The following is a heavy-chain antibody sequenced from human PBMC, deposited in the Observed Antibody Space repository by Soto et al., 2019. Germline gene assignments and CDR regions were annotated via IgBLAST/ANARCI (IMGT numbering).Heavy chain of an antibody. V-gene: IGHV1-69*13. D-gene: IGHD5-18*01. CDR3: ARDLGGGVRYSYGYYYYGMDV. CDR1: GGTFSSYA. J-gene: IGHJ6*02. Sequence: ASVKVSCKASGGTFSSYAISWVRQAPGQGLEWMGGIIPIFGTANYAQKFQGRVTITADESTSTAYMELSSLRSEDTAVYYCARDLGGGVRYSYGYYYYGMDVWGQGTTVTVSS. CDR2: IIPIFGTA.